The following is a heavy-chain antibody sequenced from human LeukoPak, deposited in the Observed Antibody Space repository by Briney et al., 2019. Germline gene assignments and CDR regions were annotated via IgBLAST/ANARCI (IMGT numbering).Heavy chain of an antibody. Sequence: GGSLRLSCAASGFTFSTYNMNWVRQAPGKGLEWVSYISSGSGIIYYADSVKGRFTISRDNAKNSLYLQMNSLRAEDTAVYYCARVSYSGSLGYAFDIWGQGTMVTVSS. J-gene: IGHJ3*02. CDR1: GFTFSTYN. CDR3: ARVSYSGSLGYAFDI. V-gene: IGHV3-48*01. CDR2: ISSGSGII. D-gene: IGHD1-26*01.